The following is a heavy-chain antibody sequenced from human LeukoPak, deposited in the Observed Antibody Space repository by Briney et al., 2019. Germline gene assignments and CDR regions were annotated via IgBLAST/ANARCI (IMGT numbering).Heavy chain of an antibody. D-gene: IGHD6-13*01. V-gene: IGHV3-23*01. CDR1: GFTFSSSD. J-gene: IGHJ4*02. CDR2: ISDSGGRT. Sequence: PGGSLSLSCAASGFTFSSSDMSWVRQAPGKGLEWVSGISDSGGRTYCADSVKGRFTISRDDSKNTLYLQMNSLRADDTAMYYCAIHHSAAGINFIDYWGQGTLVTVSS. CDR3: AIHHSAAGINFIDY.